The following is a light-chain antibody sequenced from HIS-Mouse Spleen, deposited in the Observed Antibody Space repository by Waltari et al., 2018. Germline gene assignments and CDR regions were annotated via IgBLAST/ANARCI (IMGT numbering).Light chain of an antibody. J-gene: IGLJ2*01. Sequence: SYELTQPPSVSVSPGQTARITCSGDALPKKYAYWYQQKSGQAPVLVIYEDSKRPSGIPGEFPGSRYGRMATLTISGAQVEDEADYYCYSTDSSGNHRVFGGGTKLTVL. V-gene: IGLV3-10*01. CDR1: ALPKKY. CDR3: YSTDSSGNHRV. CDR2: EDS.